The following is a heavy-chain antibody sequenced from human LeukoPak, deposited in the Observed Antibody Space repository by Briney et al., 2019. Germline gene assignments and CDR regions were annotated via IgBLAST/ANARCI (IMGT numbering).Heavy chain of an antibody. J-gene: IGHJ6*02. D-gene: IGHD3-10*01. Sequence: GRSLRLSCVASGFTFNRCGMHWVRHAPGKGLEWVARIFYDGSREYYADSVEGRFTIARDNSKNTLYLEMNSLREEDTAVYYCVKSSGTEDYGMDAWGQGTTVTVSS. CDR2: IFYDGSRE. CDR1: GFTFNRCG. V-gene: IGHV3-30*18. CDR3: VKSSGTEDYGMDA.